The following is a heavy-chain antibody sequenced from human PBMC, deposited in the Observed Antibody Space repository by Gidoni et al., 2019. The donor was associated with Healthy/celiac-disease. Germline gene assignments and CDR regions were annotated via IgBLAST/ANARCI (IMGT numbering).Heavy chain of an antibody. CDR1: GGSISSSSYY. CDR3: ARHRIVGATTFDY. Sequence: QLQLQESGPGLVKPPETLSLTCTVSGGSISSSSYYWGWIRQPPGKGLEWIGSIYYSGSTYYNPSLKSRVTISVDTSKNQFSLKLSSVTAADTAVYYCARHRIVGATTFDYWGQGTLVTVSS. J-gene: IGHJ4*02. CDR2: IYYSGST. D-gene: IGHD1-26*01. V-gene: IGHV4-39*01.